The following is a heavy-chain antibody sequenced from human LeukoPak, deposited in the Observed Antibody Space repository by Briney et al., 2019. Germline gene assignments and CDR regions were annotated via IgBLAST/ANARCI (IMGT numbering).Heavy chain of an antibody. J-gene: IGHJ5*02. V-gene: IGHV3-74*01. CDR1: GFTFNSYW. CDR2: INSDGTGT. D-gene: IGHD6-19*01. CDR3: ARDFSGWYYNRFDP. Sequence: PGGSLRLSCAASGFTFNSYWMHWVRQAPGKGLVWVSRINSDGTGTTYADSVKGRFTISRDNAKNTLYLQMNSLRAEDTAVYYCARDFSGWYYNRFDPWGQGTLVTVSS.